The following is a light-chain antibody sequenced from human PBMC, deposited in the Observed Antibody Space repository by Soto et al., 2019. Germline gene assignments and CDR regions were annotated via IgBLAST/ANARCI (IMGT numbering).Light chain of an antibody. V-gene: IGKV3-20*01. CDR3: QQYINLPRT. J-gene: IGKJ4*01. Sequence: EIVLTQSPGTLSLSPGERATLSCRASQSVSSSYLAWYQQKPGQAPRLLIYGASTRATDIPARFSGSGSGTDFTLTISSLQSEDYAVYYCQQYINLPRTFGGGTKVDIK. CDR1: QSVSSSY. CDR2: GAS.